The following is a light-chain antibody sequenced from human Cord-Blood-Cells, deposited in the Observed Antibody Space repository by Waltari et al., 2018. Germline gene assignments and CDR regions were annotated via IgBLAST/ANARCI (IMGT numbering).Light chain of an antibody. CDR2: AAS. V-gene: IGKV1-39*01. Sequence: DIQMTQSPSSLSASVGDRVTITCRASQSISSYLNWYQQKQGKAPKLLSYAASSLQSGVPSRFSGSGSGTDFTLTISSLQPEDFATYYCQQSYSTPLTFGGGTKVEIK. CDR1: QSISSY. J-gene: IGKJ4*01. CDR3: QQSYSTPLT.